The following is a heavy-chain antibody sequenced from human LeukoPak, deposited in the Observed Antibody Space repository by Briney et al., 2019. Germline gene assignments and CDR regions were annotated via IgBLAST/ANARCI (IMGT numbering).Heavy chain of an antibody. CDR3: ARARSGWYMDY. Sequence: GGSLRLPCAASGFTFSSYSINWVRQAPGKGLEWVSFITGSSSTIFYADSVKGRFTISRDNAKNLVYLQMNSLRDDDTAVYYCARARSGWYMDYWGQGTLVTVSS. CDR2: ITGSSSTI. CDR1: GFTFSSYS. V-gene: IGHV3-48*02. J-gene: IGHJ4*02. D-gene: IGHD6-19*01.